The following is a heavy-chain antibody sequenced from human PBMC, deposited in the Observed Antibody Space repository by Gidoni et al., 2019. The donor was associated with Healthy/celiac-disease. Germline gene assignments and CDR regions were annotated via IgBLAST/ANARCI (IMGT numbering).Heavy chain of an antibody. J-gene: IGHJ4*02. V-gene: IGHV3-23*01. D-gene: IGHD3-22*01. Sequence: EVQLLESGGGLVQPGVSLGLSCAASGFTFSSYALSWVRQAPGKGLEWVSAISGSGGRTYYADSVKGRFTISRDNSKNTLYLQMNSLRAEDTAVYYCAKDSSGYFSDYWGQGTLVTVSS. CDR3: AKDSSGYFSDY. CDR2: ISGSGGRT. CDR1: GFTFSSYA.